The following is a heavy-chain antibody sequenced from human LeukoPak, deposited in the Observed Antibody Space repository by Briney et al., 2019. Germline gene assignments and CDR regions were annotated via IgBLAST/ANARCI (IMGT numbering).Heavy chain of an antibody. CDR3: AREPGRGYSYEGDY. V-gene: IGHV3-21*01. D-gene: IGHD5-18*01. CDR2: ISSSSSYI. CDR1: GFTFSSYS. Sequence: GGSLRLPCAASGFTFSSYSMNWVRQAPGKGLEWVSSISSSSSYIYYADSVKGRFTISRDNAKNSLYLQMNSLRAEDTAVYYCAREPGRGYSYEGDYWGQGTLVTVSS. J-gene: IGHJ4*02.